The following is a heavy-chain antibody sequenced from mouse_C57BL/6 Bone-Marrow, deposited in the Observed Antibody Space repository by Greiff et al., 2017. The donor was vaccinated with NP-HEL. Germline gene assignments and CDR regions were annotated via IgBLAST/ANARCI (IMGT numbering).Heavy chain of an antibody. CDR2: IHPNSGST. CDR1: GYTFTSYW. Sequence: QVQLQQPGAELVKPGASVKLSCKASGYTFTSYWMHWVKQRPGQGLEWIGMIHPNSGSTNYNEKFKSKATLTVDISSSTAYMQHSRMTSEDSAVYYCAPRDYGSSYDYWGQGTTLTVSS. CDR3: APRDYGSSYDY. J-gene: IGHJ2*01. V-gene: IGHV1-64*01. D-gene: IGHD1-1*01.